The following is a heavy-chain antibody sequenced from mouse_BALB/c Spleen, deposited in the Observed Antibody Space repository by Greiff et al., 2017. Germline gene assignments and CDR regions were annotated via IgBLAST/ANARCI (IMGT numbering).Heavy chain of an antibody. V-gene: IGHV1-77*01. D-gene: IGHD1-1*01. CDR2: IYPGSGST. CDR3: ATTVVAPSYAMDY. Sequence: QVTLKESGPELVKPGASVKMSCKASGYTFTDYVISWVKQRTGQGLEWIGEIYPGSGSTYYNEKFKGKATLTADKSSNTAYMQLSSLTSEDSAVYFCATTVVAPSYAMDYWGQGTSVTVSS. J-gene: IGHJ4*01. CDR1: GYTFTDYV.